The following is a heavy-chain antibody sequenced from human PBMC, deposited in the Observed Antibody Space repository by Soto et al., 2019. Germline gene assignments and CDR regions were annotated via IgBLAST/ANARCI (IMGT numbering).Heavy chain of an antibody. D-gene: IGHD3-3*01. V-gene: IGHV3-73*02. Sequence: EVQLVESGGGLVQPGGSLKLCCAASGFTFSGSAMHWVRQASGKGLGWVGRIRSKANSYATEYGVSVKGKFTISRDDSRNTAYLQMNSLKTEDTAAYYCARGVYNFWSGHPKGLDYWGQGTVVTVSS. J-gene: IGHJ4*02. CDR1: GFTFSGSA. CDR3: ARGVYNFWSGHPKGLDY. CDR2: IRSKANSYAT.